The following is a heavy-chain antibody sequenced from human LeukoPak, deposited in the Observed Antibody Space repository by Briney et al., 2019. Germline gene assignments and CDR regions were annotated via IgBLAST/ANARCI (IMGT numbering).Heavy chain of an antibody. CDR1: GGSISSYY. CDR3: ARRVVRGLDAFDI. V-gene: IGHV4-59*08. D-gene: IGHD3-10*01. J-gene: IGHJ3*02. CDR2: IYYSGST. Sequence: SETLSLTCTVSGGSISSYYWSWIRQPPGKGLEGIGDIYYSGSTNYNPSLKSRVTISVDTSKNQFSLKLSSVTAADTAVYYCARRVVRGLDAFDIWGQGTMVTVSS.